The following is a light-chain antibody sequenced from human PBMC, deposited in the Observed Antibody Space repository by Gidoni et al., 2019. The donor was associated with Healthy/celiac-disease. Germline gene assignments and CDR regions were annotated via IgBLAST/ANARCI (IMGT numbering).Light chain of an antibody. CDR2: DAS. J-gene: IGKJ3*01. Sequence: EIVLTQSPATLSLSPGERATLSCRASQSVSSYLAWYQQKPGQAPRLLIYDASNRATGIPARFIGSGSGTDFTLTISSLEPEDFAVYYCQQRSNRVTFXPXTKVDIK. CDR3: QQRSNRVT. CDR1: QSVSSY. V-gene: IGKV3-11*01.